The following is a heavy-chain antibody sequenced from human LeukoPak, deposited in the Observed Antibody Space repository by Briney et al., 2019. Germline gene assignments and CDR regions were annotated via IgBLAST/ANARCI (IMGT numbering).Heavy chain of an antibody. V-gene: IGHV3-21*01. CDR3: ARKFDGGGPDY. CDR1: GFTFSSYS. D-gene: IGHD3-3*01. Sequence: GGSLRLSCAASGFTFSSYSMNWVRQAPGKGLEWVSSISSSSSYIYYADSVKGRFTISRDNAKNSLYLQMNSLRAEGTAVYYCARKFDGGGPDYWGQGTLVTVSS. J-gene: IGHJ4*02. CDR2: ISSSSSYI.